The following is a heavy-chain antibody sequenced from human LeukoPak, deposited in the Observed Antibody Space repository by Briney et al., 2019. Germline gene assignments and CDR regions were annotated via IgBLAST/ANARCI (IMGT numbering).Heavy chain of an antibody. V-gene: IGHV1-69*06. CDR3: AREAIAAGKNFDY. J-gene: IGHJ4*02. CDR2: IIPIFGTA. Sequence: GASVKVSCKASGGTFSSYAISWVRQAPGQGLEWMGGIIPIFGTANYAQKFQGRVTMTCDTSTSTVYMDLSSLRSEDTAVYYCAREAIAAGKNFDYWGQGTQVTVSS. CDR1: GGTFSSYA. D-gene: IGHD6-25*01.